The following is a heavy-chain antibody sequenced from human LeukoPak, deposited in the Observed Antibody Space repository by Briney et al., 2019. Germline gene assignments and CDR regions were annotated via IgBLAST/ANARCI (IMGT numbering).Heavy chain of an antibody. CDR1: GGSFSGYY. CDR3: ARGTGYCSGGSCSQDYYYYGMDV. V-gene: IGHV4-34*01. D-gene: IGHD2-15*01. CDR2: INHSGST. J-gene: IGHJ6*02. Sequence: SETLSLTCAVYGGSFSGYYWSWIRQPPGKGLEWIGEINHSGSTNYNPSLKSRVTISVDTSKNQFSLKLSSVTVADTTVYYCARGTGYCSGGSCSQDYYYYGMDVWGQGTTVTVSS.